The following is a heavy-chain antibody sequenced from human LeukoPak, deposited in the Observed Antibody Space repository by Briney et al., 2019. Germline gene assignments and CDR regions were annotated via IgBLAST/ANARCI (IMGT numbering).Heavy chain of an antibody. CDR1: GYTFTSYG. CDR2: ISAYNGNT. CDR3: ARGGLDPGDYYYYYMDV. J-gene: IGHJ6*03. V-gene: IGHV1-18*01. D-gene: IGHD7-27*01. Sequence: GASVKVSCKASGYTFTSYGISWVRQAPGQGLEWMGWISAYNGNTNYAQKLQGRVTMTTDTSTSTAYMELRSLRSDDTAVYYCARGGLDPGDYYYYYMDVWGKGTTVTVSS.